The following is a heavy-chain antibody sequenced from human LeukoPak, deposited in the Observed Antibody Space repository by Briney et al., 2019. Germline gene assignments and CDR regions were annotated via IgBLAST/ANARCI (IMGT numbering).Heavy chain of an antibody. CDR2: IHYSGST. CDR3: ARRLGGTSTGFDY. Sequence: PSETLSLTCTLSRGSLNYYYWSWIRQPPGKGLEWIGSIHYSGSTTYNPSLKSRVTISVDTSKNQFSLKLSSVTAADTAVYYCARRLGGTSTGFDYWGQGTLVTVSS. V-gene: IGHV4-59*08. D-gene: IGHD2-2*01. J-gene: IGHJ4*02. CDR1: RGSLNYYY.